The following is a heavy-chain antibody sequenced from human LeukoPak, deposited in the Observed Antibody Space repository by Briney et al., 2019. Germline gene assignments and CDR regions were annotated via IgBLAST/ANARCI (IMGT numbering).Heavy chain of an antibody. CDR2: ISSSSSYI. Sequence: GGSLRLSCAASGFTFRSYSMNWVRQAPGKGLEWVSSISSSSSYIYYADSVKGRFTISRDNAKNSLYLQMNSLRAEDTAVYYCAREGIVATIVFDYWGQGTLVTVSS. D-gene: IGHD5-12*01. J-gene: IGHJ4*02. CDR3: AREGIVATIVFDY. CDR1: GFTFRSYS. V-gene: IGHV3-21*01.